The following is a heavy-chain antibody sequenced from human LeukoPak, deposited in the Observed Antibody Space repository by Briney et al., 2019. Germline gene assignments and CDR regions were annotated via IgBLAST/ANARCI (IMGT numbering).Heavy chain of an antibody. J-gene: IGHJ4*02. CDR2: IHTSGNT. D-gene: IGHD6-6*01. CDR3: AREGSMTARPFVSIDY. V-gene: IGHV4-4*07. CDR1: GGSISTYY. Sequence: PSETLSLTCTVSGGSISTYYWSWIRQPAGKGLEWIGRIHTSGNTDYNPSLKSRVTMSVDTSKNQFPLKLSSVTAADTAVYYCAREGSMTARPFVSIDYWGQGTLVTISS.